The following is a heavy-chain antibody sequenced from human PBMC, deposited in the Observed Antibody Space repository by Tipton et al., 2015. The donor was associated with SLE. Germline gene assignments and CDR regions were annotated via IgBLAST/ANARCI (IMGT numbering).Heavy chain of an antibody. CDR3: ARAHCSNGVCYTFLDAFDI. CDR1: GFTFRSYG. V-gene: IGHV3-30*03. CDR2: ISYDGSNK. D-gene: IGHD2-8*01. J-gene: IGHJ3*02. Sequence: SLRLSCAASGFTFRSYGMHWVRQAPGKGLEWVAVISYDGSNKYYVDSVKGRFTISRDNSKNTLSLQMNSLRAEDTAVYYCARAHCSNGVCYTFLDAFDIWGRGTMVTVSS.